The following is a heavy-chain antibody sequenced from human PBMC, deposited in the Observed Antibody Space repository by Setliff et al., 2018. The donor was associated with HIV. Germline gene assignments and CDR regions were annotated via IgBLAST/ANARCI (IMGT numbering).Heavy chain of an antibody. J-gene: IGHJ6*03. D-gene: IGHD4-17*01. Sequence: HPGGSLRLSCAASGFSFSNFAMSWVRQAPGKGLELVSAIYGGGSYTYYADSVKGRFTISRDNSQNTLYLQMNGLRVEDAAVYYCVKGAPDYDTNPFYYYFYMHVWGKGTTVTVSS. V-gene: IGHV3-23*03. CDR2: IYGGGSYT. CDR3: VKGAPDYDTNPFYYYFYMHV. CDR1: GFSFSNFA.